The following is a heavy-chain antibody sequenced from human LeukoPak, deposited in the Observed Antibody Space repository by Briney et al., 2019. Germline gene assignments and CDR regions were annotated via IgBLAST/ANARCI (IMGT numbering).Heavy chain of an antibody. CDR2: IIPIFGTA. Sequence: ASVKASCKAYGGTFSSYAISWERQAPGQVLEWMGGIIPIFGTANYAQKLQGRVTMTTDESTNTAYMELSSLRSEDTAVYYCARAKVLGLYNWFDPWGQGTLVTVSS. V-gene: IGHV1-69*05. CDR3: ARAKVLGLYNWFDP. CDR1: GGTFSSYA. J-gene: IGHJ5*02.